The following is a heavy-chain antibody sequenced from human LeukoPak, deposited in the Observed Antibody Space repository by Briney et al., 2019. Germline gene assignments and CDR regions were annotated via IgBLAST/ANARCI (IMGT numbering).Heavy chain of an antibody. J-gene: IGHJ3*02. CDR2: IYYSGSS. V-gene: IGHV4-59*01. CDR3: AGTNMSTTWRAGTFDI. Sequence: NPSETLSLTCTVSGGSIRSYYWSWIRQSPEKGLEWIGYIYYSGSSSYNPSLKSRVTISVDTSKNQFSLKLSSVSAADTAVYYCAGTNMSTTWRAGTFDIWGLGTMVTVSS. D-gene: IGHD6-19*01. CDR1: GGSIRSYY.